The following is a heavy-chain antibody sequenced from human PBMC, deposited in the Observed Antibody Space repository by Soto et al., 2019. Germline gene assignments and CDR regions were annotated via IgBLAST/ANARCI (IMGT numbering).Heavy chain of an antibody. J-gene: IGHJ3*02. CDR1: GGSISSYY. CDR3: ARGEYSYGHDAFDI. V-gene: IGHV4-59*01. Sequence: SETLSLTCTVSGGSISSYYWSWIRQPPGKGLEWIGYIYYSGSTNYRPSLKSRVTISVDTSKNQFSLKLSSVTAADTAVYYCARGEYSYGHDAFDIWGQGTMVTVSS. CDR2: IYYSGST. D-gene: IGHD5-18*01.